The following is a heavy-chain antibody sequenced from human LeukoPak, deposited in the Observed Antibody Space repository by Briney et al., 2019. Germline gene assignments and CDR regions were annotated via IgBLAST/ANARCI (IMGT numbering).Heavy chain of an antibody. V-gene: IGHV4-38-2*02. D-gene: IGHD3-22*01. Sequence: SETLSLTCTVSGYSISSGYYWGWIRQPPGKGLEWIGSIYHSGSTYYNPSLKSRVTISVDTSKNQFSLKLSSVTAADTAVYYCASLRYYYDSSGSTVLNWFDLWGQGTLVTVSS. J-gene: IGHJ5*02. CDR3: ASLRYYYDSSGSTVLNWFDL. CDR2: IYHSGST. CDR1: GYSISSGYY.